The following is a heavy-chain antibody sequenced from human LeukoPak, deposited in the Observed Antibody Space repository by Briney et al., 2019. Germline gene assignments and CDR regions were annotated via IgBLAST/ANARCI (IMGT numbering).Heavy chain of an antibody. J-gene: IGHJ5*02. V-gene: IGHV4-39*07. CDR2: IYYSGST. CDR3: ARGGPLYWINWFDP. CDR1: GGSISSSTYY. Sequence: SETLSLTCTVSGGSISSSTYYWGWIRQPPGKGLEWIGSIYYSGSTYYNPSLKSRVTISVDTSKNQFSLKLSSVTAADTAVYYCARGGPLYWINWFDPWGQGTLVTVSS. D-gene: IGHD2-15*01.